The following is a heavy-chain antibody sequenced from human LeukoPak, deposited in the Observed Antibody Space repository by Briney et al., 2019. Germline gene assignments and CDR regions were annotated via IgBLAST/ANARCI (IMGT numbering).Heavy chain of an antibody. J-gene: IGHJ4*02. CDR1: GGSIINSNW. CDR2: IDHSGST. V-gene: IGHV4-4*02. Sequence: SETLSLTCAVSGGSIINSNWWSWVRQPPGKGLEWIGEIDHSGSTSYNPSLKSRVTMSVDRSQNQFSLRLSTVTAADTAVYFCARSAGWWSLDYWGQGALVTVSA. D-gene: IGHD2-8*02. CDR3: ARSAGWWSLDY.